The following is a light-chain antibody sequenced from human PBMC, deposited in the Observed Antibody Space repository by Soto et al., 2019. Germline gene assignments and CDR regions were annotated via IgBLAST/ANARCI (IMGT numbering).Light chain of an antibody. J-gene: IGKJ4*01. CDR2: AAS. V-gene: IGKV3-15*01. CDR3: QQCRNWPLT. CDR1: QNVYNN. Sequence: EIVMTQSPATLSVSPGEGATLSCKASQNVYNNLAWYQQRPGQPPRLLIYAASTRATGISARFSGSGYGTKFTLTISSLQSEDFAVYFCQQCRNWPLTFGGGTKVEIK.